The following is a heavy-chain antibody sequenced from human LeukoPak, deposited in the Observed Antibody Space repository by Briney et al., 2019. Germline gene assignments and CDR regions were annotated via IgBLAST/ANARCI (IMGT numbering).Heavy chain of an antibody. Sequence: KPSQTLSLTCTVSGGSISSSTYYWGWIRQPPGKGLEWIATIYYSGSTYYNPSLRSRLTISVDTPKNQFSRKVNDVTAADTAMYYCARQFDQPLPPQNWFEPWGQGTLVTVSS. V-gene: IGHV4-39*07. CDR2: IYYSGST. CDR1: GGSISSSTYY. J-gene: IGHJ5*02. D-gene: IGHD2-2*01. CDR3: ARQFDQPLPPQNWFEP.